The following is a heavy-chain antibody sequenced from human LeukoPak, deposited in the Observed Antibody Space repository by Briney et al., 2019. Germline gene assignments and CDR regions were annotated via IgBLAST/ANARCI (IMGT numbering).Heavy chain of an antibody. V-gene: IGHV1-2*02. Sequence: ASVKVSCKASGYNFPGYYMHWVRQAPGQGLQRMGWINTKSGDTNYAQKFQGRVTITRDTSLNTIYLEISRLKSDDTSVYFCAREAYYNFWSGQNENWGQGTLVTVSS. D-gene: IGHD3-3*01. CDR1: GYNFPGYY. CDR2: INTKSGDT. CDR3: AREAYYNFWSGQNEN. J-gene: IGHJ4*02.